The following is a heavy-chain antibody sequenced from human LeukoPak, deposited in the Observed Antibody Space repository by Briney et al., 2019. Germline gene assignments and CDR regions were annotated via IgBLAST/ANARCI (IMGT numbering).Heavy chain of an antibody. CDR1: GFTFSNYA. J-gene: IGHJ4*02. D-gene: IGHD2/OR15-2a*01. CDR2: ISGSDGST. CDR3: TTFGIVDDY. V-gene: IGHV3-23*01. Sequence: PGGSLRLSCAASGFTFSNYAMSWVRQAPGKGLEWVSAISGSDGSTNYADSVKGRFTISRDNSKNTLYLQMNSLKTEDTAIYYCTTFGIVDDYWGQGTLVTVSS.